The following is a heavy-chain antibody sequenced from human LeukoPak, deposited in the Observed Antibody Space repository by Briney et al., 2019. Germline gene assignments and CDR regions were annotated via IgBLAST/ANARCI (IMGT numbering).Heavy chain of an antibody. J-gene: IGHJ5*02. Sequence: GESLKISCKGSGYSFTSYWIGWVRQMPGKGLEWMGVIYPGDSDTRYSPSFQGQVTISADKSISTAYLQWSSLKASDTAMYYCARHSYYGSGSYYKRFDPWGQGTLVTVSS. D-gene: IGHD3-10*01. CDR3: ARHSYYGSGSYYKRFDP. CDR1: GYSFTSYW. CDR2: IYPGDSDT. V-gene: IGHV5-51*01.